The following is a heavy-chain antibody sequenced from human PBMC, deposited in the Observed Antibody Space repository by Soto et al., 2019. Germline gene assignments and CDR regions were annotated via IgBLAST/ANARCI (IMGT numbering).Heavy chain of an antibody. J-gene: IGHJ6*02. V-gene: IGHV5-51*01. CDR2: IYPGDSDT. D-gene: IGHD6-19*01. Sequence: GESLTISCKGSGYSFTSYWIVWVRQMPGKGLECMGIIYPGDSDTRYSPSFQGQVTISADKSINTAYLQWSSLKASDTAMYYCARLLAVTGHYYYYGLDVWGQGATVTVSS. CDR3: ARLLAVTGHYYYYGLDV. CDR1: GYSFTSYW.